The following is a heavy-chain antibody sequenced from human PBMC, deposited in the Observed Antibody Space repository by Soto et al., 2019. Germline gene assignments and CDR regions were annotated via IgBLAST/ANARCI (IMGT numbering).Heavy chain of an antibody. J-gene: IGHJ4*02. V-gene: IGHV3-21*01. Sequence: GGSLRLSCAASGFTFSSYSMNWVRQAPGKGLEWVSSISSSSSYIYYAKSVKGRFTISRDNAKNSLYLQMNSLRAEDKAVYYCARDSLFDYWGQGTLVTVSS. CDR2: ISSSSSYI. CDR1: GFTFSSYS. CDR3: ARDSLFDY.